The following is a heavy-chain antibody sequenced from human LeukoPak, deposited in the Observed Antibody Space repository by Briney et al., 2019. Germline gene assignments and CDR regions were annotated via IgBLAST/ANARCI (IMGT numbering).Heavy chain of an antibody. D-gene: IGHD2/OR15-2a*01. CDR3: AREHCAGGYCYFLDY. CDR2: MSHSGST. J-gene: IGHJ4*02. Sequence: PSETLSLTCSVSDYPISSGYFWGWIRPPPGKGLEWIATMSHSGSTYFNPSLKSRVIVSIDASKNQFSLNLTSVTAADTAVYYCAREHCAGGYCYFLDYWGQGTLVTVSS. CDR1: DYPISSGYF. V-gene: IGHV4-38-2*02.